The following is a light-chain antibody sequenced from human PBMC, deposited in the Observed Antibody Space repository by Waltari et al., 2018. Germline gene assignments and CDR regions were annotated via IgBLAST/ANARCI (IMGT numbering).Light chain of an antibody. CDR3: QQRANWPPLT. CDR2: HAS. V-gene: IGKV3-11*01. CDR1: QSVSNF. Sequence: EIVLTQSPATLSLSPGERATLSCRASQSVSNFLAWYQQKPGQAPRLLIYHASNRATGIPARFSGRGSGTDFTLTISSLEPGDSAIYYYQQRANWPPLTFGGGTRVEI. J-gene: IGKJ4*01.